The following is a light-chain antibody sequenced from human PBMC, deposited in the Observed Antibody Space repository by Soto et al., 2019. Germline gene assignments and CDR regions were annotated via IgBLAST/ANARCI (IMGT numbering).Light chain of an antibody. V-gene: IGKV3-11*01. J-gene: IGKJ1*01. CDR3: QQRGNWWT. Sequence: EIVLTQSPATLSLSPGERATLSCRASQSVSNYLAWYQQKPAQAPRLLIYDASNRASGIPARFSGSGSGTDFTLTISSLEPEDFAVYYCQQRGNWWTFGQGTKVEIK. CDR1: QSVSNY. CDR2: DAS.